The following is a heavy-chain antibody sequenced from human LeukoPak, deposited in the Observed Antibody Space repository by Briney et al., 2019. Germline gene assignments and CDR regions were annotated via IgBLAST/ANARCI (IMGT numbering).Heavy chain of an antibody. D-gene: IGHD3-3*01. CDR3: ARDYRESAIFGVVYGIDY. CDR2: ISSSGSTI. Sequence: PGGSLILSCAASGFTFSSYAMNWVRQAPGKGLEWVSYISSSGSTIYYADSVKGRFTVSRDNAKSSLFLQMNSLRAEDTAIYYCARDYRESAIFGVVYGIDYWGQGTLVTVSS. V-gene: IGHV3-48*03. CDR1: GFTFSSYA. J-gene: IGHJ4*02.